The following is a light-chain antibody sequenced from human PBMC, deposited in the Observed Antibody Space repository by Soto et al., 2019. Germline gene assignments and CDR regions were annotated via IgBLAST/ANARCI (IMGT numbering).Light chain of an antibody. V-gene: IGLV2-14*03. Sequence: QSALTQPASVSDSPGQSITISCIGTSSDIGAFNHVSWHQQHPGKATKLIIYDVIKRPSGVSSRFSGSKTGNAASLIISGLHAEDEADYYGSSYTSSSSYVFGSGTKLTVL. CDR2: DVI. CDR1: SSDIGAFNH. J-gene: IGLJ1*01. CDR3: SSYTSSSSYV.